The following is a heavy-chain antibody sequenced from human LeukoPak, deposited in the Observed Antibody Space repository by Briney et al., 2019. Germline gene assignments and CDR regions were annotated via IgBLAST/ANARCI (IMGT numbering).Heavy chain of an antibody. Sequence: PGGSLRLSCAASGFTFSSYGMHWVRQAPGKGLEWVAVISYDGSNKYYADSVKGRFTISRDNSKNTLYLQMNSLRAEDTAVYYCAIGPSRYHNTGGQGTLVTVSS. V-gene: IGHV3-30*03. J-gene: IGHJ4*02. CDR1: GFTFSSYG. CDR2: ISYDGSNK. CDR3: AIGPSRYHNT. D-gene: IGHD5-12*01.